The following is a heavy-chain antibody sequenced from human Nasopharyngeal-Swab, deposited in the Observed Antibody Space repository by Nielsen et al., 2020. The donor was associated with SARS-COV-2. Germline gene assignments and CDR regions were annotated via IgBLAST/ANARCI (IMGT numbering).Heavy chain of an antibody. Sequence: WIRQPPGKGLEWIGYTHNSVSTKYNPSVKSRVSISVETSKNQFSLTLSSVTAADTAMYYCARGRGYCSGANCFSPFYYYGLDVWGQGTTVTVSS. V-gene: IGHV4-59*01. D-gene: IGHD2-15*01. CDR3: ARGRGYCSGANCFSPFYYYGLDV. CDR2: THNSVST. J-gene: IGHJ6*02.